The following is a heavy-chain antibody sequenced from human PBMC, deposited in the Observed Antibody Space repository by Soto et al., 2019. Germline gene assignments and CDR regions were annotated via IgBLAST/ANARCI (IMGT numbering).Heavy chain of an antibody. V-gene: IGHV5-51*01. CDR1: GYSFINFW. Sequence: GESLKISCQASGYSFINFWVGWVRQMPGKGLEWMGIVAPSPSFQGQVTISADKSISTAYLQWSSLKASDTAMYYCARTAAAGKYYYGVDVWGQGTTVTVSS. J-gene: IGHJ6*02. CDR2: VAP. CDR3: ARTAAAGKYYYGVDV. D-gene: IGHD6-13*01.